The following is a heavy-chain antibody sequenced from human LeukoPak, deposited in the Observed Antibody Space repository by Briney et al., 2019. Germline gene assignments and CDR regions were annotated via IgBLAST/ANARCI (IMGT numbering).Heavy chain of an antibody. D-gene: IGHD2-2*01. V-gene: IGHV1-2*02. CDR2: INPNSGGT. CDR3: AKVLLGYSTTWYWLDP. CDR1: GYTFTGYY. J-gene: IGHJ5*02. Sequence: ASVKVSCKASGYTFTGYYMHWVRQAPGQGLEWMGWINPNSGGTNYAQKFQGRVTMTRDTSISTVYMELSRLTSEDSAIYYCAKVLLGYSTTWYWLDPWGQGTLVTVSS.